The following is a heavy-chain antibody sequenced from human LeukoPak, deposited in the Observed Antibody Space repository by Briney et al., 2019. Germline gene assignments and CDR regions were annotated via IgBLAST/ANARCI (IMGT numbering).Heavy chain of an antibody. CDR2: INPSGGST. Sequence: ASVKVSCKASGYTFTSYYMHWVRQAPGQGLEWMGIINPSGGSTSYAQKFQGRVTMTRDTSISTAYMELSRLRSDDTAVYYCAREGYSGYDYFDYWGQGTLVTVSS. V-gene: IGHV1-46*01. D-gene: IGHD5-12*01. CDR3: AREGYSGYDYFDY. CDR1: GYTFTSYY. J-gene: IGHJ4*02.